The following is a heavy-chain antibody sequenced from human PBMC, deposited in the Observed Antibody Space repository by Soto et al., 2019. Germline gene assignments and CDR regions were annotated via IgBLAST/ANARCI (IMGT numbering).Heavy chain of an antibody. Sequence: GGSLRLSCAASGFIFSNYAMNWVRQAPGKGLEWVSFVSANADGTFYADSVKGRFSISRDNAKNTLYLQMNNLRAEDTAIYYCSKGRLSFDFWGQGTLVTVSS. CDR1: GFIFSNYA. CDR3: SKGRLSFDF. CDR2: VSANADGT. J-gene: IGHJ4*02. V-gene: IGHV3-23*01.